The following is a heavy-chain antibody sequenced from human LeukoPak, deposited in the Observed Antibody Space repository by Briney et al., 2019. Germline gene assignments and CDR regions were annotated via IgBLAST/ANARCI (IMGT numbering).Heavy chain of an antibody. CDR2: ISYDGSNK. CDR3: AREEAGVATLYYYYGMDV. CDR1: GFTFSSYG. J-gene: IGHJ6*02. V-gene: IGHV3-30*03. D-gene: IGHD5-12*01. Sequence: GGSLRLSCAASGFTFSSYGMHWVRQAPGKGLEWVAVISYDGSNKYYADSVKGRFTISRDNSKNTLYLQMNSLRAEDTAVYYCAREEAGVATLYYYYGMDVWGQGTTVTVSS.